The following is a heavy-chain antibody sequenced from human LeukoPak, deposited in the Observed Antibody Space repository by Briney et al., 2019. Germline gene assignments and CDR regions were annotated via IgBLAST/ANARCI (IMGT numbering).Heavy chain of an antibody. CDR2: VIGSSGAT. J-gene: IGHJ4*02. CDR3: AKGAYDFLEIAYFDY. D-gene: IGHD3-3*01. Sequence: GGSLRLSCAASGFSLNKNAMNWVRQAPGKGLEWVAVVIGSSGATDYADSVKGRFTISRDNSKNTLFLQMNSLRAEDTAIHYCAKGAYDFLEIAYFDYWGQGALVTVSS. CDR1: GFSLNKNA. V-gene: IGHV3-23*01.